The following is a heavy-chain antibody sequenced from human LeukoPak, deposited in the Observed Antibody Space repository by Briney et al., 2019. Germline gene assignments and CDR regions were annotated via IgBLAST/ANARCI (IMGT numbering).Heavy chain of an antibody. D-gene: IGHD1-26*01. CDR3: TTDPLLPRDC. V-gene: IGHV3-15*01. Sequence: GGSLGLSCAASGFPFSNAWLSWARQAPGKGLEWGGRIKSKTDGGTTDYATHVEGRFTVSGDDSKNTLYLQMYSLKTEDTAVYYCTTDPLLPRDCWGRGTVVTVSS. CDR2: IKSKTDGGTT. J-gene: IGHJ4*02. CDR1: GFPFSNAW.